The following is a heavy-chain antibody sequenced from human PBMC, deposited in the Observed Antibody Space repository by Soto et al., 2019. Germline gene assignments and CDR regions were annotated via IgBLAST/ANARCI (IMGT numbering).Heavy chain of an antibody. V-gene: IGHV3-30*18. CDR2: ISYDGSNK. D-gene: IGHD2-15*01. J-gene: IGHJ6*02. Sequence: PGGSLRLSCAASGFTFSSYGMHWVRQAPGKGLEWVAVISYDGSNKYYADSVKGRFTISRDNSKNTLYLQMNSMRAEDTAVHYCAKDRKPEDGRGGGCNSPGMDVWGQGTSVTVS. CDR1: GFTFSSYG. CDR3: AKDRKPEDGRGGGCNSPGMDV.